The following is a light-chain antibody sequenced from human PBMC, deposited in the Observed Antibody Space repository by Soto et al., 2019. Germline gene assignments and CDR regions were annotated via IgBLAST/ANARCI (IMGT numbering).Light chain of an antibody. CDR1: SSDVGGYNY. J-gene: IGLJ1*01. Sequence: QSALTQPPSASGSPGQSVTISCTGTSSDVGGYNYVSWYQQYPGKAPPLVIYEVNKRPSGVPDRFSGSKSGNTASLTVFGLQAEDEADYYCSSYVGTKSYVFGTGTKVTVL. V-gene: IGLV2-8*01. CDR2: EVN. CDR3: SSYVGTKSYV.